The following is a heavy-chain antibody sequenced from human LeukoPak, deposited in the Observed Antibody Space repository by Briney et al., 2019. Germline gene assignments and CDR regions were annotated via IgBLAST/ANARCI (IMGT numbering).Heavy chain of an antibody. J-gene: IGHJ3*02. D-gene: IGHD3-9*01. CDR3: DRGISDYDILPGYYIRALDI. Sequence: SETLSLTCAVSGGSISSGGYSWSWIRQPPGKGLEWIGYIYHSGSTYYNPSLKSRVTISVDRSKNQFSLKLSSVTAADTAVYYCDRGISDYDILPGYYIRALDIWGQGTMVTVSS. CDR1: GGSISSGGYS. V-gene: IGHV4-30-2*01. CDR2: IYHSGST.